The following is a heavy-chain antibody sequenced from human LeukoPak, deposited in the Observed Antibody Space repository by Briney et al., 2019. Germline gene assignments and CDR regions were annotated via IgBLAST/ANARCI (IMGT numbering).Heavy chain of an antibody. CDR3: ARAQSAGLDV. Sequence: PGGSLRLSCAASGFTFDDYGMSWVRQAPGKGLEWVSGINWNGGSTGYADSVKGRFTISRDNAKNSLYLQMNSLRVEDTAVYYCARAQSAGLDVWGKGTTVTVSS. CDR1: GFTFDDYG. V-gene: IGHV3-20*04. CDR2: INWNGGST. J-gene: IGHJ6*04. D-gene: IGHD1-14*01.